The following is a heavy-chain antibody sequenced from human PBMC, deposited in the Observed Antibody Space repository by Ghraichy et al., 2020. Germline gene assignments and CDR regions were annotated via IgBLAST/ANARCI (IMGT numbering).Heavy chain of an antibody. J-gene: IGHJ4*02. V-gene: IGHV4-39*01. Sequence: SETLSPTCTVSGGSISSSSYYWGWIRQPPGKGLEWIGSIYYSGSTYYNPSLKSRVTISVDTSKNQFSLKLSSVTAADTAVYYCARRRVTMVRGLRGYFDYWGQGTLVTVSS. CDR1: GGSISSSSYY. CDR3: ARRRVTMVRGLRGYFDY. CDR2: IYYSGST. D-gene: IGHD3-10*01.